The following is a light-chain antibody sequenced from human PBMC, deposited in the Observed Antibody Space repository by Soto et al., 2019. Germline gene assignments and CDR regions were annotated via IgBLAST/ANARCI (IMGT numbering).Light chain of an antibody. CDR2: GNK. CDR3: QSYDSSLSGPVV. J-gene: IGLJ2*01. Sequence: QSVLTQPPSVSGAPGQRVTISCTGSTSNIGAGYDVHWYQQLPGTAPKLLIYGNKNRPSGVPDRFSGSKSGASGSLAITGLQAEDEADYYCQSYDSSLSGPVVFGGGTKVTVL. CDR1: TSNIGAGYD. V-gene: IGLV1-40*01.